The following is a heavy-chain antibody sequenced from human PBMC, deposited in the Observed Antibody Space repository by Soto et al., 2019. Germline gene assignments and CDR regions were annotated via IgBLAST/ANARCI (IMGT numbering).Heavy chain of an antibody. CDR3: ARWYGDSINFDY. V-gene: IGHV4-59*01. CDR2: IYYSGST. D-gene: IGHD4-17*01. J-gene: IGHJ4*02. CDR1: GGSISSYY. Sequence: PSETLSLTCTVSGGSISSYYWSWIRQPPGKGLEWIGYIYYSGSTNYNPSLKSRVTISVDTSKNQFSLKLSSVTAADTAVYYCARWYGDSINFDYWGQGTLVTVSS.